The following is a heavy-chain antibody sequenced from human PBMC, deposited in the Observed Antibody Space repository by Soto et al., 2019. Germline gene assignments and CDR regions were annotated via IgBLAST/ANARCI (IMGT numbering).Heavy chain of an antibody. Sequence: APVKVSCKASGYTFTRYDIDWMRQATGQEIEWMGWMNPNSGNTGYAQKIKGKVTMTRNTPISTAYMELSSLGSVDTAVYYFASCGFCSSTSCKPQNYYYCMDVWGKGTTGTVSS. CDR2: MNPNSGNT. CDR3: ASCGFCSSTSCKPQNYYYCMDV. V-gene: IGHV1-8*01. D-gene: IGHD2-2*01. J-gene: IGHJ6*03. CDR1: GYTFTRYD.